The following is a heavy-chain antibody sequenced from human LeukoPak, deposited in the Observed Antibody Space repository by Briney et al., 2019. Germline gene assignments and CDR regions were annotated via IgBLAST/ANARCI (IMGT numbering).Heavy chain of an antibody. CDR2: NSGSGGST. V-gene: IGHV3-23*01. CDR3: AKVGARSYGSPQGVVDY. CDR1: GFTFSSYA. J-gene: IGHJ4*02. D-gene: IGHD3-10*01. Sequence: PGGSLRLSSAASGFTFSSYAMSWVSPAPGEGLEWGSANSGSGGSTDYADYVNGRFTISRDNSKNTLYLQMNSLRAEDTAVYYCAKVGARSYGSPQGVVDYWGQGTLVTVSS.